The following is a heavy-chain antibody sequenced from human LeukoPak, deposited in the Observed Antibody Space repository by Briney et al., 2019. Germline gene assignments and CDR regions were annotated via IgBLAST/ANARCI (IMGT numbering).Heavy chain of an antibody. CDR3: ARFDYGGNSGTDY. CDR1: GGSISSSSYY. V-gene: IGHV4-39*01. Sequence: SETLSLTCTVSGGSISSSSYYWGWIRQPPGKGLEWIGSIYYSGSTYYNPSLKSRVTISVDTSKNQFSLKLSSVTAADTAVYYCARFDYGGNSGTDYWGQGTLVTVSS. J-gene: IGHJ4*02. CDR2: IYYSGST. D-gene: IGHD4-23*01.